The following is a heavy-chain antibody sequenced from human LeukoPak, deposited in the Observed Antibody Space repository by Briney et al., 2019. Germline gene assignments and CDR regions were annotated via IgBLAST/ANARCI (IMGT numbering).Heavy chain of an antibody. Sequence: SGTLSLTCTVSGGSISSYYWRWIRQPPGKGLEWIGYIYYSGSTNYNPSLKSRVTISVDTSKNQFSLKLSSVTAADTAVYYCARSQSGGDHNWYFDLWGHGTLVTVSS. V-gene: IGHV4-59*01. CDR2: IYYSGST. D-gene: IGHD2-21*02. CDR1: GGSISSYY. CDR3: ARSQSGGDHNWYFDL. J-gene: IGHJ2*01.